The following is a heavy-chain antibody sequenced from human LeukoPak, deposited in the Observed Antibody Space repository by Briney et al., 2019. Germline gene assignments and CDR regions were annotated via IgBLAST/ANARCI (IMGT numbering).Heavy chain of an antibody. CDR2: INPNSGGT. J-gene: IGHJ4*02. V-gene: IGHV1-2*02. CDR1: GGTFSSYA. CDR3: ARDLGGGDWGY. D-gene: IGHD2-21*02. Sequence: GASVKVSCKASGGTFSSYAISWVRQAPGQGLEWMGWINPNSGGTNYAQKFQGRVTMTRDTSISTAYMELSRLRSDDTAVYYCARDLGGGDWGYWGQGTLVTVSS.